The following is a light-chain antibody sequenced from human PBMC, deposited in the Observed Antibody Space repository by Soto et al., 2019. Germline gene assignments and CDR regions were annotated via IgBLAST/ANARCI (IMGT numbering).Light chain of an antibody. J-gene: IGLJ1*01. CDR3: AAWDDTLDEYV. CDR2: RTF. CDR1: ASNIGSKT. V-gene: IGLV1-44*01. Sequence: QSVLTQPSSASGTPGQRVTISCSGSASNIGSKTVDWYQHLPGTAPKLLIHRTFQRPSGVPARFSGSKSDTSASLAISGLQSEDEADYYCAAWDDTLDEYVFGTGTKVTVL.